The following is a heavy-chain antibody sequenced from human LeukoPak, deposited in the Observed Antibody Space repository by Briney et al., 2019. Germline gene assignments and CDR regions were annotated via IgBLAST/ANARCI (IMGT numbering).Heavy chain of an antibody. CDR3: ARAHNWKYGTFDY. V-gene: IGHV3-21*01. CDR2: ISSSSSYI. J-gene: IGHJ4*02. Sequence: GGSLLLSCAASGFTFSSYSMNWVRQAPGKGLEWVSSISSSSSYIYYADSVKGRFTISRDNAKNSLYLQMNSLRAEDTAVYYCARAHNWKYGTFDYWGQGTLVTVSS. D-gene: IGHD1-7*01. CDR1: GFTFSSYS.